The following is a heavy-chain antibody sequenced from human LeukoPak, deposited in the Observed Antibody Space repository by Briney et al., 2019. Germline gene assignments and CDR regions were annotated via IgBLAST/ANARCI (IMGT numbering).Heavy chain of an antibody. V-gene: IGHV1-2*06. CDR2: INPNSGGT. CDR3: ARDQSYYYVGGFDY. Sequence: GASVKVSCKASGYTFTGYYMHWVRQAPGQGLEWMGRINPNSGGTNYAQKFQGRVTMTRDTSISTAYMELSRLRSDDTAVYYCARDQSYYYVGGFDYWGQGTLVTVSS. J-gene: IGHJ4*02. CDR1: GYTFTGYY. D-gene: IGHD3-10*02.